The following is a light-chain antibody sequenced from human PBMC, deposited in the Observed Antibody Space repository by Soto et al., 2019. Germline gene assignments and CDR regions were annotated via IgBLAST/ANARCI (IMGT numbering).Light chain of an antibody. J-gene: IGKJ2*01. Sequence: EIVLTQSPAALSLSPGDTATLSCRASQSVSYYLAWYQQKTGQAPRLLIYDASSRATGIPARFSGSGSGTDFTLTIGSLAPEDFAVYYCQQRSNWPRTFGQGTKVEIK. V-gene: IGKV3-11*01. CDR2: DAS. CDR1: QSVSYY. CDR3: QQRSNWPRT.